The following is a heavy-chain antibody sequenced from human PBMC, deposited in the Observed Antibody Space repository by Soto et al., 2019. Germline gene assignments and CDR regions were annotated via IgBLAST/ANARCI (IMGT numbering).Heavy chain of an antibody. J-gene: IGHJ5*02. Sequence: QVQLVQSGSEVKKPGASVKVSCKASGYTFTSYGISWVRQATGQGLEWMGWIRAYNGTTNYAQKLQGRVTMTTDTSTSTAYMELRRLRADGTAVWYCAREAAVTALDPWGQGTLVTVSS. CDR3: AREAAVTALDP. V-gene: IGHV1-18*01. CDR1: GYTFTSYG. CDR2: IRAYNGTT. D-gene: IGHD6-25*01.